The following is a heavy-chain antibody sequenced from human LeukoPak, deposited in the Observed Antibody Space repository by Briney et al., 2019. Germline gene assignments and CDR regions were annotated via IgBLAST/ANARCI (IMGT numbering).Heavy chain of an antibody. V-gene: IGHV3-53*01. J-gene: IGHJ4*02. CDR3: ARGLVYYDSRGHYLAERPYFDY. CDR2: IYKAGDP. D-gene: IGHD3-22*01. CDR1: GFTVSTNY. Sequence: GGSLRLSCAASGFTVSTNYMTWVRQAPGKGLEWVSVIYKAGDPYNADSVKGRFSITRDNRKNMLYLQMNSLRAEDTAVYYCARGLVYYDSRGHYLAERPYFDYWGQGTLVTVSS.